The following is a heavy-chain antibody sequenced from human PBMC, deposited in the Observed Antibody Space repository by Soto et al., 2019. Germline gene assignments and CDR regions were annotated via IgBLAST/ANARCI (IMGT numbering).Heavy chain of an antibody. J-gene: IGHJ6*02. D-gene: IGHD2-2*01. V-gene: IGHV4-34*01. CDR3: ARVRGYCSSTSGYYYYYYYGMDV. Sequence: SETLSLTCAVYGGSFSGYYWSWIRQPPGKGLEWIGEINHSGSTNYNPSLKSRVTISVDTSKNQFSLKLSSVTAADTAVYYYARVRGYCSSTSGYYYYYYYGMDVWGQGTTVTVSS. CDR2: INHSGST. CDR1: GGSFSGYY.